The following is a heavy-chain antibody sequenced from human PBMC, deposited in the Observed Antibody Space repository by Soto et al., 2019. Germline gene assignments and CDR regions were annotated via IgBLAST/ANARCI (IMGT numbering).Heavy chain of an antibody. V-gene: IGHV1-18*01. J-gene: IGHJ6*02. Sequence: QVQLVQSGAEVKKPGASVKVSCKASGYTFTSYGISWVRQAPGQGLEWMGWTSAYKGNTNYAQKLQGRVTMTTDTSTSTAYMELRSLRSDDTAVYYCARRQWLVGGYYYGMDVWGQGTTGTVSS. CDR1: GYTFTSYG. CDR2: TSAYKGNT. D-gene: IGHD6-19*01. CDR3: ARRQWLVGGYYYGMDV.